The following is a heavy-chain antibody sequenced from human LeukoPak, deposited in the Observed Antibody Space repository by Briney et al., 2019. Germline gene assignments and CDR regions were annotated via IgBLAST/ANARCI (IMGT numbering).Heavy chain of an antibody. V-gene: IGHV4-34*01. CDR3: AKEQWLGY. Sequence: SETLSLTCAVSGGSFSVYYWSWIRQPPGKGLEWIGEINHSGSTNYNPSLKSRVTISVDTSKNQFSLKLSSVTAADTAVYYCAKEQWLGYWGQGTLVTVSS. CDR1: GGSFSVYY. CDR2: INHSGST. D-gene: IGHD6-19*01. J-gene: IGHJ4*02.